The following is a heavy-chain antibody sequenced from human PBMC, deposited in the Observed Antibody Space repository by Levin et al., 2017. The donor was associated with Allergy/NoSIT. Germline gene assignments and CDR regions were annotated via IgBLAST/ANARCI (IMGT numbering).Heavy chain of an antibody. Sequence: ASVKVSCKASGYTFTSYDINWVRQATGQGLEWMGWMNPNSGNTGYAQKFQGRVTMTRNTSISTAYMELSSLRSEDTAVYYCARHPPYYDFWSGYPDVWGQGTTVTVSS. CDR3: ARHPPYYDFWSGYPDV. V-gene: IGHV1-8*01. J-gene: IGHJ6*02. D-gene: IGHD3-3*01. CDR2: MNPNSGNT. CDR1: GYTFTSYD.